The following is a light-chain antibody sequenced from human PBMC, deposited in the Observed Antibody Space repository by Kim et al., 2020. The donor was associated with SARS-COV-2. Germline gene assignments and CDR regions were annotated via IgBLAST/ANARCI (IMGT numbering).Light chain of an antibody. CDR1: SSDVAGYNY. CDR3: SSYAGSNNWV. V-gene: IGLV2-8*01. CDR2: EVS. J-gene: IGLJ3*02. Sequence: GQSVTIACTGTSSDVAGYNYVSWYQQHPGKAPQLMIYEVSNRPSGVPDRFSGSKSGNTASLTVSGLQAEDEADYYCSSYAGSNNWVFGGGTKLTVL.